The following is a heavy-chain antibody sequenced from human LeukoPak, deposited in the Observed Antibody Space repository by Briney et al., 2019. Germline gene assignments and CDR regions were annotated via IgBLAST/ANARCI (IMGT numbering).Heavy chain of an antibody. Sequence: GGSLRLSCAASGFTFGSYAMSWVRQAPGKGLEWVSAISGSGGSTYYADSVKGRFTISRDNSKNTLYLRMNSLRAEDTAVYYCAKDNYYDSSGYSDYWGQGTLVTVSS. V-gene: IGHV3-23*01. J-gene: IGHJ4*02. CDR2: ISGSGGST. D-gene: IGHD3-22*01. CDR3: AKDNYYDSSGYSDY. CDR1: GFTFGSYA.